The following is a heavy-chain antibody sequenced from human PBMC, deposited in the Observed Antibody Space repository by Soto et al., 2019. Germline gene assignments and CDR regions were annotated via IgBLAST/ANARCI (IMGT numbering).Heavy chain of an antibody. V-gene: IGHV3-30*18. J-gene: IGHJ6*02. CDR1: GFTFSSYG. CDR2: ISYDGSNK. CDR3: AKDRGWGGTSGMEV. Sequence: QVQLVESGGGVVQPGRSLRLSCAASGFTFSSYGMHWVRQAPGKGLEWVAVISYDGSNKYYADSVKGRFTISRDNSKNTMYLQMNSLRAEDTAVYYCAKDRGWGGTSGMEVWGQGTTVTVSS. D-gene: IGHD3-16*01.